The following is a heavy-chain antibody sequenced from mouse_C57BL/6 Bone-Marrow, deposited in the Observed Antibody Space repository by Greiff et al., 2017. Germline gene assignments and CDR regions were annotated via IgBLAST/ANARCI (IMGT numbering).Heavy chain of an antibody. CDR3: ARRPWFAY. V-gene: IGHV1-50*01. Sequence: QVQLKQPGAELVKPGASVKLSCKASGYTFTSYWMQWVKQRPGQGLEWIGEIDPSDSYTNYNQKFKGKATLTVDTSSSTAYMQLSSLTSEDSAVYYCARRPWFAYWGQGTLVTVSA. CDR2: IDPSDSYT. CDR1: GYTFTSYW. J-gene: IGHJ3*01.